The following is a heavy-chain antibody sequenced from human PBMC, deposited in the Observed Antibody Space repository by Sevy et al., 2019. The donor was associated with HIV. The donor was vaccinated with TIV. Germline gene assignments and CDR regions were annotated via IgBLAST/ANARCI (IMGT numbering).Heavy chain of an antibody. Sequence: GGSLRLSCAASGFTFSPYWMTWVRQAPGKGLEWVANIRPGGSYKYYVDSVKGRFTISRDNAKNSLYLQMNSLRADDTAMYYCARGVGLDCWGQGALVTVSS. J-gene: IGHJ4*02. V-gene: IGHV3-7*01. CDR2: IRPGGSYK. D-gene: IGHD1-26*01. CDR1: GFTFSPYW. CDR3: ARGVGLDC.